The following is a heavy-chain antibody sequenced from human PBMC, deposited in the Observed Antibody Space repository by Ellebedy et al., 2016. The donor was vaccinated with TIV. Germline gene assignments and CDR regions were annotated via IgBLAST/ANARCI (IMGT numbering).Heavy chain of an antibody. Sequence: GESLKISXKVSGYTFTTYWIGWVRQMPGKGLEWMGIIYPADSDTRYSPSFQGQVTISADKSISTAYLQWSSLKASDTAMYYCARRGGNVWYFDLWGRGTLVTVSS. CDR3: ARRGGNVWYFDL. D-gene: IGHD4-23*01. J-gene: IGHJ2*01. CDR2: IYPADSDT. V-gene: IGHV5-51*01. CDR1: GYTFTTYW.